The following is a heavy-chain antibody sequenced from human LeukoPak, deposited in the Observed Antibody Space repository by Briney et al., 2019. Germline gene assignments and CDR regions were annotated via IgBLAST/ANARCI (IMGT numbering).Heavy chain of an antibody. CDR2: IIPIFGTA. CDR1: GGTFSSYA. D-gene: IGHD4-17*01. J-gene: IGHJ5*02. Sequence: SVKVSCKASGGTFSSYAISWVRQAPGQGLEWMGGIIPIFGTANYAQKFQGRVTITADRSTSTAYMELSSLRSEDTAVYYCARDAGDYGDFNWFDPWGQGTLVTVSS. CDR3: ARDAGDYGDFNWFDP. V-gene: IGHV1-69*06.